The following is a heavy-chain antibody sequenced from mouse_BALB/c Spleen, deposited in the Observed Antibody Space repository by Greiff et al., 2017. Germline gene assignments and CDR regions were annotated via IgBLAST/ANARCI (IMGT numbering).Heavy chain of an antibody. V-gene: IGHV1S81*02. CDR3: ARGMITTEGYAMDY. CDR1: GYTFTSYW. CDR2: INPSNGRT. D-gene: IGHD2-4*01. J-gene: IGHJ4*01. Sequence: VQLQQSGAELVKPGASVKLSCKASGYTFTSYWMHWVKQRPGQGLEWIGEINPSNGRTNYNEKFKSKATLTVDKSSSTAYMQLSSLTSEDSAVYYCARGMITTEGYAMDYWGQGTSVTVSS.